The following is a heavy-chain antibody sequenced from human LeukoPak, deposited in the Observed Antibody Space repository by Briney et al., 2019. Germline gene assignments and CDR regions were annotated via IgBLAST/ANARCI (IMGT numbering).Heavy chain of an antibody. CDR1: GDSISSSDYY. CDR3: SRLTHSYYADTAGYYPYYYMDV. CDR2: ISYSGKT. J-gene: IGHJ6*03. V-gene: IGHV4-39*02. Sequence: SETLSLTCAVSGDSISSSDYYWGWIRQSPGKGMEWIGRISYSGKTFYNPSLKSRVTMSVDTSKNLFSLRLNSVTAADTAVYYCSRLTHSYYADTAGYYPYYYMDVWGEGATVTVSS. D-gene: IGHD3-22*01.